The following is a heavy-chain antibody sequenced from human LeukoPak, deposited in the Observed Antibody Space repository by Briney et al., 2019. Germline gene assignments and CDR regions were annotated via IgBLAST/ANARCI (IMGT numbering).Heavy chain of an antibody. CDR1: GFTFSDYY. V-gene: IGHV3-11*01. D-gene: IGHD6-19*01. Sequence: PGGSLRLSCAASGFTFSDYYMSWIRQAPGKGLEWVSYVSSSGSTIYYADSVKGRFTISRDNAKNSLYLQMNSLRAEDTAVYYCAREEIAVAGTIDYWGQGTLVTVSS. CDR2: VSSSGSTI. CDR3: AREEIAVAGTIDY. J-gene: IGHJ4*02.